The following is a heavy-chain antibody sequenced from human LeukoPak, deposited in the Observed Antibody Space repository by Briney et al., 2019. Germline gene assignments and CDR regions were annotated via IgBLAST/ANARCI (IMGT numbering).Heavy chain of an antibody. CDR1: GGTFSSYA. V-gene: IGHV1-69*01. CDR2: IIPIFGTA. D-gene: IGHD3-3*01. J-gene: IGHJ3*02. Sequence: SVKVSCKASGGTFSSYAISWVRQAPGQGLEWMGGIIPIFGTANYAQKFQGRVTITADESTSTAYMELSGLRSEDTAVYYCARAVRFLEWRDAFDIWGQGTMVTVSS. CDR3: ARAVRFLEWRDAFDI.